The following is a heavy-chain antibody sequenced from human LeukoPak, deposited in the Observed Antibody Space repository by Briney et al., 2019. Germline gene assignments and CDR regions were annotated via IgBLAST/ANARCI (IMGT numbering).Heavy chain of an antibody. D-gene: IGHD3-10*01. J-gene: IGHJ6*03. Sequence: GASVKVSCKASGYTFTSYYMHWVRQAPGQGLEWMGIINPSGGSTSYAQKFQGRVTMTRDTSTSTVYMELSSLRSEDTAVYYCARGGITMVRGYYYYMDVWGKGTTVTVSS. CDR1: GYTFTSYY. CDR2: INPSGGST. V-gene: IGHV1-46*01. CDR3: ARGGITMVRGYYYYMDV.